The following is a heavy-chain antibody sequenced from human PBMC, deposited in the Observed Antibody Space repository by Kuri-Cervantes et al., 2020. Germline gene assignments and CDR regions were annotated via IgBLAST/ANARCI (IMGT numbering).Heavy chain of an antibody. CDR3: ARSYDTSGICFGY. CDR2: IYPGDSDT. Sequence: GESLKISCKGSGYSSTSYWIGWVRQMPGKGLEWMGIIYPGDSDTRYSPSFQGQVTISADKSISTAYLQWSSLKASDTAMYYCARSYDTSGICFGYWGQGTPVTVSS. CDR1: GYSSTSYW. V-gene: IGHV5-51*01. J-gene: IGHJ4*02. D-gene: IGHD3-22*01.